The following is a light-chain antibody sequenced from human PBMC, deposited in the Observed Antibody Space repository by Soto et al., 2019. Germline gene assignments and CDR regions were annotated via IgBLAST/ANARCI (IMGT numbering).Light chain of an antibody. CDR1: SSNIGGNS. Sequence: QSVLTHPPSVSSAPGQMVTISCSGSSSNIGGNSVSWYQQLPGTAPKLLIYDDDKRPSGIPDRFSGSKSGTSATLGITGFHTGDDPDYYCGSWDSSLSAHVFGTGTKVTVL. CDR2: DDD. V-gene: IGLV1-51*01. CDR3: GSWDSSLSAHV. J-gene: IGLJ1*01.